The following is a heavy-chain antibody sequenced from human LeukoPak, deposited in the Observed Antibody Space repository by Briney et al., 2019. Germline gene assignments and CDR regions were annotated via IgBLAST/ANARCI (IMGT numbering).Heavy chain of an antibody. V-gene: IGHV3-21*01. CDR1: GFTFSSYS. J-gene: IGHJ4*02. Sequence: GGSLRLSCAASGFTFSSYSMNWVRQAPGKGLEWVSFISSSSSYIYYTDSVKGRFTISRDNAENSLYLQLNSLRAEDTAVYYCARDPWYYYGLGSRFDYWGQGTLVTVSS. CDR3: ARDPWYYYGLGSRFDY. D-gene: IGHD3-10*01. CDR2: ISSSSSYI.